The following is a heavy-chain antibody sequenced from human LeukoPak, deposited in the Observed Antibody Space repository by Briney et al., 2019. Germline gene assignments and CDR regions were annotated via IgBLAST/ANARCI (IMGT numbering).Heavy chain of an antibody. D-gene: IGHD3-22*01. V-gene: IGHV4-39*01. J-gene: IGHJ5*02. CDR1: GGSITTSNYY. CDR2: VYYIGNT. Sequence: ASETLSLTCTVSGGSITTSNYYWGWIRQAPGKGLEWIGSVYYIGNTYYSPSLESRITISVDTSKNQFSLKFSSVTAADTAMYYCVRQKTSGYHVVTWFDPWGQGTLVTVSS. CDR3: VRQKTSGYHVVTWFDP.